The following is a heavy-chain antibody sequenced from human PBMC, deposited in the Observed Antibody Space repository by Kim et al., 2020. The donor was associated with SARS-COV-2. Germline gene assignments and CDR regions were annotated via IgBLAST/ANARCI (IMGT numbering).Heavy chain of an antibody. Sequence: GGSLRLSCAASGFTFSSYAMSWVRQAPGKGLELVSAISGSGVSTYYADSVKGRFTISRDNSKNTLYLQMNSLRAEDTAVYYCAKDDSYYDFWSGYYPRQLDYWGQGTLVTVSS. V-gene: IGHV3-23*01. CDR2: ISGSGVST. D-gene: IGHD3-3*01. J-gene: IGHJ4*02. CDR1: GFTFSSYA. CDR3: AKDDSYYDFWSGYYPRQLDY.